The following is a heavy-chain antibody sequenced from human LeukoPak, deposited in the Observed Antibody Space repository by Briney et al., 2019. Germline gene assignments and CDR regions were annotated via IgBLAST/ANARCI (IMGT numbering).Heavy chain of an antibody. CDR1: GFTFSSYW. Sequence: HPGGSLRLSCAASGFTFSSYWMSWVRQAPGKGLEWVANIKQDGSEKYYVDSVKGRFTISRDNAKNSLYLQMNSLRAEDTAVYYCARGHLTGRGYFDYWGQGTLVTVSS. CDR3: ARGHLTGRGYFDY. V-gene: IGHV3-7*01. D-gene: IGHD1-20*01. J-gene: IGHJ4*02. CDR2: IKQDGSEK.